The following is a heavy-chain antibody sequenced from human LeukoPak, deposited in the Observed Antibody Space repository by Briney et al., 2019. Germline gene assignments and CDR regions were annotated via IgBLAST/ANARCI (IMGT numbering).Heavy chain of an antibody. CDR2: IDPNTGDS. Sequence: ASVKVSCKASEYTFTGYYIHWVRQAPGQGLEWMGWIDPNTGDSNYVQKFQGRVTMTRDMSTSTVYMELSSLRSEDTAVYYCARTVDASSGWYFGYWGQGTLVTVSS. D-gene: IGHD6-19*01. CDR3: ARTVDASSGWYFGY. V-gene: IGHV1-2*02. CDR1: EYTFTGYY. J-gene: IGHJ4*02.